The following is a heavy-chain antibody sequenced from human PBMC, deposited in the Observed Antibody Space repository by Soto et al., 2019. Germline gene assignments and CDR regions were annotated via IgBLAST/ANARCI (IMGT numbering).Heavy chain of an antibody. CDR1: GCTFSSYS. CDR2: ISSSSSYI. D-gene: IGHD5-12*01. CDR3: ARDRDIVATIPTFYYYYGMDV. Sequence: EVQLVESGGGLVKPGGSLRLSCAASGCTFSSYSLNWVRQAPGKGLEWVSSISSSSSYIYYADSVKGRFTISRDNAKNSLYLQMNSLRAEDTAVYYCARDRDIVATIPTFYYYYGMDVWGQGTTVTVSS. V-gene: IGHV3-21*01. J-gene: IGHJ6*02.